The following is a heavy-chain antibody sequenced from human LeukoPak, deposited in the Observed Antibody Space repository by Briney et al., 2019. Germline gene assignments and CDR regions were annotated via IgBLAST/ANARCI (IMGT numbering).Heavy chain of an antibody. D-gene: IGHD6-19*01. V-gene: IGHV5-51*01. CDR1: GSRFTNYW. CDR3: ARSWVAGYGTVLDY. CDR2: IYPGDSDT. Sequence: GESLEISCKGSGSRFTNYWIGWVRQMPGKGLEWMGIIYPGDSDTRYSPSFQGQVTISVDKSISTAYLQWSSLKASDTAMYYCARSWVAGYGTVLDYWGQGTLVTVSS. J-gene: IGHJ4*02.